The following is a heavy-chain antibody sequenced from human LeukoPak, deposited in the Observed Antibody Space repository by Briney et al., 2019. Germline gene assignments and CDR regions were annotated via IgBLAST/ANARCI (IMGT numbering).Heavy chain of an antibody. Sequence: SETLSLTCTVSGGSISSYYWGWIRQPPGKGLEWIGYIYYSGSTNYNPSLKSRVTISVDTSKNQFSLKLSSVTAADTAVYYCARHPHDYVWGSYSYFDYWGQGTLVTVSS. J-gene: IGHJ4*02. D-gene: IGHD3-16*01. CDR3: ARHPHDYVWGSYSYFDY. CDR1: GGSISSYY. V-gene: IGHV4-59*08. CDR2: IYYSGST.